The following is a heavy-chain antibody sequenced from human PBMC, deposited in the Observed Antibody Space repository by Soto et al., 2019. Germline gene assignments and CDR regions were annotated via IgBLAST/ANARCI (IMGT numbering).Heavy chain of an antibody. Sequence: EVPLVESGGDLVQSGGSLRLSCAASGFTFSNYWMHWVRQAPGKGLVWVSRIKPDGSSPTYVDSVKGRFTISRDNAKNTLYLQMNSLRVEDTAVYFCAREDSWVRDFWGQGTLVTVSS. CDR3: AREDSWVRDF. CDR1: GFTFSNYW. V-gene: IGHV3-74*03. CDR2: IKPDGSSP. J-gene: IGHJ4*02. D-gene: IGHD3-10*01.